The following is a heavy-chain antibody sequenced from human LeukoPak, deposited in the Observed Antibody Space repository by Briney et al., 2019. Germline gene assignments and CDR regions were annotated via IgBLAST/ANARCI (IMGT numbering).Heavy chain of an antibody. Sequence: ASVKVSCKASGYTFTSYDINWVRQATGQGLEWMGWISAYNGNTNYAQKLQGRVTMTTDTSTSTAYMELRSLRSDDTAVYYCAILTYSGSYEVDYWGQGTLVTVSS. CDR2: ISAYNGNT. CDR3: AILTYSGSYEVDY. CDR1: GYTFTSYD. D-gene: IGHD1-26*01. J-gene: IGHJ4*02. V-gene: IGHV1-18*01.